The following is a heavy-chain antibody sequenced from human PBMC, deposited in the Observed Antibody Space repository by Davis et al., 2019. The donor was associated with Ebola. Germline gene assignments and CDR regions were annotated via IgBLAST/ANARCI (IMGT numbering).Heavy chain of an antibody. CDR1: GGSISSNNW. CDR2: IYHSGST. CDR3: ASYNWNYGAFDY. Sequence: MPSETLSLTCAVSGGSISSNNWWTWVRQPPGKGPEWIGGIYHSGSTNYNPSLKSRVTISVDKSKNQFSLKLSSVTAADTAVYYCASYNWNYGAFDYWGQGTLVTVSS. V-gene: IGHV4-4*02. J-gene: IGHJ4*02. D-gene: IGHD1-7*01.